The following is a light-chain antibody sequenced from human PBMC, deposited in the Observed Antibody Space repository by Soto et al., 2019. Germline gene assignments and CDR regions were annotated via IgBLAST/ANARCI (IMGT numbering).Light chain of an antibody. V-gene: IGLV2-8*01. J-gene: IGLJ1*01. CDR3: CSYAGTKRV. Sequence: QSVLTQPPSASGSPGQSVTISCTGTSSDVGAYNYVSWYQQHPGKAPKLIIYEVSQRPSGVPDRFSGSRSGSTASLTVSGLQAEDEADYYCCSYAGTKRVFGTGTKVTVL. CDR2: EVS. CDR1: SSDVGAYNY.